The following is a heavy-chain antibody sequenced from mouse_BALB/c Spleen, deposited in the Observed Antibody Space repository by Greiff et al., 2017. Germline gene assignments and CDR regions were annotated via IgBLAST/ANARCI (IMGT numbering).Heavy chain of an antibody. Sequence: QVQLKESGAELARPGASVKLSCKASGYTFTSYWMQWVKQRPGQGLEWIGAIYPGDGDTRYTQKFKGKATLTADKSSSTAYMQLSSLASEDSAVYYCAREYYGSTLRGFAYWGQGTLVTVSA. D-gene: IGHD1-1*01. CDR1: GYTFTSYW. CDR2: IYPGDGDT. J-gene: IGHJ3*01. CDR3: AREYYGSTLRGFAY. V-gene: IGHV1-87*01.